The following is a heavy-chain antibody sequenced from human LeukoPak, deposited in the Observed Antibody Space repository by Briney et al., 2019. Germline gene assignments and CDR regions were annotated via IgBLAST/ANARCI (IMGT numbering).Heavy chain of an antibody. CDR1: GVSISSGGYS. J-gene: IGHJ4*02. V-gene: IGHV4-31*03. D-gene: IGHD3-10*01. Sequence: SQTLSLTCTVSGVSISSGGYSWSWIRQHPGKGLEWIGHIYYSGSTDYNPSLKSRLTISIDTSKNQFSLNLSSLTAADTAVYFCARDGYFGSGSFGHFDYWGQGTLVTVSS. CDR3: ARDGYFGSGSFGHFDY. CDR2: IYYSGST.